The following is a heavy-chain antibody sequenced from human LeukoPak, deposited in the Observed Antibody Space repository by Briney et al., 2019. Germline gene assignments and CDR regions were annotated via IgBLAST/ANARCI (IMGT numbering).Heavy chain of an antibody. V-gene: IGHV4-4*07. CDR2: IDGNGGT. D-gene: IGHD3-10*01. CDR3: ARDQHGSGSYSAFVNWFDP. Sequence: SETLSLTCGVSGDSITNYFWSWIRKPARGGLKWIGRIDGNGGTNYNPSLWGRVTISVDTSKNQFSLRVTSVTAADTAVYYCARDQHGSGSYSAFVNWFDPWGRGTLVTVSS. CDR1: GDSITNYF. J-gene: IGHJ5*02.